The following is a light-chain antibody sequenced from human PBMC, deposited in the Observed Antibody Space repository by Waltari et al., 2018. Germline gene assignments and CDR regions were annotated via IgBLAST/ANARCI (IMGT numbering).Light chain of an antibody. Sequence: DIQMTQSPSTLSASVGDRVTITCRARQSFSYWFAWYQQKPGKAPKHLISKASSLEKKVPSRFSGSGSGTEFTLTITNLQPDDFATFYCQRYDDYPPTFGGGTKVEIK. V-gene: IGKV1-5*03. CDR1: QSFSYW. CDR3: QRYDDYPPT. J-gene: IGKJ4*01. CDR2: KAS.